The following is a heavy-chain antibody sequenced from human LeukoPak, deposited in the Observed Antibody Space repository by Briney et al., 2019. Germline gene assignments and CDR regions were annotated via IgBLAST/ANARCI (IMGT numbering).Heavy chain of an antibody. Sequence: PGGSLRLSCAAPGFTFSSYWMNWVRQAPGKGLEWVANIKQDGSEKYYVDSVKGRFTISRDNAKNSLYLQMNSLRAEDTAVYYCARDYDFWGQGTLVTVSS. D-gene: IGHD3-3*01. CDR2: IKQDGSEK. CDR1: GFTFSSYW. V-gene: IGHV3-7*01. J-gene: IGHJ4*02. CDR3: ARDYDF.